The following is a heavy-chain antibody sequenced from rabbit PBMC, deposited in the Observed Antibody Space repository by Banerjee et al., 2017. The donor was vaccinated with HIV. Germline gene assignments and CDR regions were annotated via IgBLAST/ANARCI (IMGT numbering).Heavy chain of an antibody. CDR3: GRGAGYAGYGYATHFNL. D-gene: IGHD6-1*01. CDR1: GFDFGSNA. J-gene: IGHJ4*01. CDR2: IYAGDGST. Sequence: QQQLEESGGGLVKPEGSLTLTCTASGFDFGSNAMCWFRQAPGKGPEWIGCIYAGDGSTDYASWVNGRFTIASDNAQNTVDLQMTSLTGADTATYFCGRGAGYAGYGYATHFNLWGPGTLVTVS. V-gene: IGHV1S47*01.